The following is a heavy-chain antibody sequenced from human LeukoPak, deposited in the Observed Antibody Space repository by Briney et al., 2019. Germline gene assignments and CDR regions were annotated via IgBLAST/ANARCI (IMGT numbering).Heavy chain of an antibody. V-gene: IGHV1-8*01. CDR1: GYTFTSYD. CDR2: MNPNSGNT. Sequence: ASVKVSCKASGYTFTSYDINWVRQATGQGLEWMGWMNPNSGNTGYAQKFQGRVTMTRNTSISTAYMELSSLRSEDTAVYYCARGLGYCSGGSCFNWFDPWGQGTLVTVSS. J-gene: IGHJ5*02. D-gene: IGHD2-15*01. CDR3: ARGLGYCSGGSCFNWFDP.